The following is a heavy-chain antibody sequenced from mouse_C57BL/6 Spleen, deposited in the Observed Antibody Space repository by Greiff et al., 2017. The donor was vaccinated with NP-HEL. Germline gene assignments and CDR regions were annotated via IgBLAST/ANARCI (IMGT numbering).Heavy chain of an antibody. V-gene: IGHV1-82*01. Sequence: VQLQQSGPELVKPGASVKISCKASGYAFSSSWMNWVKQRPGKGLEWIGRIYPGDGDTNYNGKFKGKATLTADKSSSTAYMQLSSLTSEDSAVYFCGRSGYYGSRYFDVWGTGTTVTVSS. CDR3: GRSGYYGSRYFDV. CDR1: GYAFSSSW. CDR2: IYPGDGDT. D-gene: IGHD1-1*01. J-gene: IGHJ1*03.